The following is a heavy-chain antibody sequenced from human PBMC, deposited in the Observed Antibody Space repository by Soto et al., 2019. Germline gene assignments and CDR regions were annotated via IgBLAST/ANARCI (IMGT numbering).Heavy chain of an antibody. CDR3: ARATHTIYDFWSGYYYNWFDP. J-gene: IGHJ5*02. D-gene: IGHD3-3*01. CDR2: MNAYNGNT. Sequence: ASVKVSCKASGYTFTSYDISWVRQAPGQGLEWMGWMNAYNGNTVCAQKFQGRVTMTRNTSISTAYMELSSLRSEDTAVYYCARATHTIYDFWSGYYYNWFDPWGQGTLVTVSS. CDR1: GYTFTSYD. V-gene: IGHV1-8*02.